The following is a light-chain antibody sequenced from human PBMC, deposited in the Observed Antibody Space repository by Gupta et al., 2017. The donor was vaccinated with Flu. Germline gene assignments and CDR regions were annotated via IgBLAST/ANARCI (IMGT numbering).Light chain of an antibody. CDR1: QSVSTW. CDR3: QQYNTYPWT. J-gene: IGKJ1*01. CDR2: KAS. Sequence: GDTVTITCRASQSVSTWLAWYQQKPGKAPKLLIYKASSSETGVPSRFSGSGSGTDFTLTISSLQPDDFATYYCQQYNTYPWTFGQGTKVEI. V-gene: IGKV1-5*03.